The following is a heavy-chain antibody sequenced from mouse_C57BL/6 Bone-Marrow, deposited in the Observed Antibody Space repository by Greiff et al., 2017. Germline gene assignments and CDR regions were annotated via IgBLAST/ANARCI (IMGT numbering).Heavy chain of an antibody. J-gene: IGHJ1*03. CDR3: ARWLLWYFDV. V-gene: IGHV5-17*01. CDR2: ISSGSSTI. D-gene: IGHD2-3*01. CDR1: GFTFSDYG. Sequence: EVMLVESGGGLVKPGGSLKLSCAASGFTFSDYGMHWVRQAPEKGLEWVAYISSGSSTIYYADTVKGRFTISRDNAKNTLFLQMTSLRSEDTAMYYCARWLLWYFDVWGTGTTVTVSS.